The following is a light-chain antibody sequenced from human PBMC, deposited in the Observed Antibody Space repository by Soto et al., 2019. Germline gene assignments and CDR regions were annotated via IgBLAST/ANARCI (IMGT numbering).Light chain of an antibody. Sequence: DIQMTQSPSSLSASVGDRVTITCRASLGVSNYLAWFQQKPGQAPKSLIYAASNMYGGVTSKFSGSESETDFTLTISTLQPEDFATYYCRRYHSYPRTFGGGTKVDI. V-gene: IGKV1-16*02. J-gene: IGKJ4*02. CDR2: AAS. CDR1: LGVSNY. CDR3: RRYHSYPRT.